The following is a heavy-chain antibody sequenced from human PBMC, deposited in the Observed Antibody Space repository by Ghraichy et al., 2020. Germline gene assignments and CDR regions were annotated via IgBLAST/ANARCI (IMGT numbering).Heavy chain of an antibody. Sequence: SGPTLVKPTQTLTLTCTFSGFSLSTSGVGVGWIRQPPGKALEWLALIYWNDDKRYSPSLKSRLTITKDTSKNQVVLTMTNMDPVDTATYYCAHVAISSSWPTPSTYYYFDYWGQGTLVTVSS. CDR3: AHVAISSSWPTPSTYYYFDY. CDR1: GFSLSTSGVG. CDR2: IYWNDDK. D-gene: IGHD6-13*01. V-gene: IGHV2-5*01. J-gene: IGHJ4*02.